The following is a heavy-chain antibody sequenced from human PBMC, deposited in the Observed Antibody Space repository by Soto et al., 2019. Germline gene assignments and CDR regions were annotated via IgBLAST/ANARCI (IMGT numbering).Heavy chain of an antibody. CDR1: GFTFTDYW. CDR3: TRDLNRDSGP. D-gene: IGHD1-26*01. J-gene: IGHJ5*02. CDR2: MNPDGSEQ. Sequence: EVHLVESGGGLVQPGGSLRLSCAASGFTFTDYWMTWVRQAPGKGLEGVANMNPDGSEQYYLDSVKGRFTISRDNAKNSLYLQMNSLRGEDTAVYYCTRDLNRDSGPWGEGTQVIVSS. V-gene: IGHV3-7*04.